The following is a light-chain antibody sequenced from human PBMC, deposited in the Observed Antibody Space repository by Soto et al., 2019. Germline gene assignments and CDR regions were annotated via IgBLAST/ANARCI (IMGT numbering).Light chain of an antibody. CDR2: GAS. CDR3: QHYDTSAYT. CDR1: QSVGSNY. J-gene: IGKJ2*01. Sequence: IVLTQSPGTLSLSPGERATLSCRASQSVGSNYLAWYQQKPGQAPRLLIYGASSRATGIPDRFSGSGSGTDFTLTITRLEPEDFAVYYCQHYDTSAYTFGQGTTLEIK. V-gene: IGKV3-20*01.